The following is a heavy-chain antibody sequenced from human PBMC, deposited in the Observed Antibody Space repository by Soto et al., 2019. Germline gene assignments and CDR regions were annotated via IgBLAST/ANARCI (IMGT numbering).Heavy chain of an antibody. J-gene: IGHJ3*02. Sequence: ASVKVSCKASGYTFTSYGISWVRQAPGQGLEWMGWISAYNGNTNYAQKLQGRVTMTTDTSTSTAYMELRSLRSDDTAVYYCAGALRGGYCSGGSCYRDAFDIWGQGTMVTVSS. CDR1: GYTFTSYG. V-gene: IGHV1-18*01. D-gene: IGHD2-15*01. CDR2: ISAYNGNT. CDR3: AGALRGGYCSGGSCYRDAFDI.